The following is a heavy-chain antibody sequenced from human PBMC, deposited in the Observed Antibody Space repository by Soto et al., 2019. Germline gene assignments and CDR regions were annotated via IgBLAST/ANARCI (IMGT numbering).Heavy chain of an antibody. Sequence: SETLSLTCTVSGGSISSSSYYWGWIRQPPGKGLEWIGSIYYSGSTYYNPSLKSRVTISVDTSKNQFSLKLRSVTAADTAVYYCARIGAAGIYYYYGMDVWGQGTTVTVSS. D-gene: IGHD3-10*01. CDR2: IYYSGST. V-gene: IGHV4-39*01. J-gene: IGHJ6*02. CDR3: ARIGAAGIYYYYGMDV. CDR1: GGSISSSSYY.